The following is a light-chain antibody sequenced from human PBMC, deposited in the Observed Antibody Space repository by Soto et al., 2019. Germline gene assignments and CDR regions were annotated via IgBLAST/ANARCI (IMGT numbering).Light chain of an antibody. CDR3: TSYTRDTALV. V-gene: IGLV2-14*01. J-gene: IGLJ1*01. Sequence: QSALTQPPSVSGSPGQSITISCTGTSSDVGTYNYVSWYQHHPGKAPKLIIYEVSNRPSGVSNRSSGSKSGSTASLTISGFQAEDEADYHCTSYTRDTALVFGTGTKVTVL. CDR1: SSDVGTYNY. CDR2: EVS.